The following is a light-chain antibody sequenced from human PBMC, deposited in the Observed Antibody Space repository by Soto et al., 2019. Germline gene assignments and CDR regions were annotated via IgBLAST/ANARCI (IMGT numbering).Light chain of an antibody. CDR2: DAS. CDR3: QQYGGAPQT. Sequence: EIVLTQSPGTLSLSPGERATLSCRASQSVSSSYLAWYQQKPGQAPRLLIYDASSRATGIPGRFGGSGSGTDFSLTSGRLEPEDFAVYYCQQYGGAPQTFGQGTRVEIK. J-gene: IGKJ1*01. CDR1: QSVSSSY. V-gene: IGKV3-20*01.